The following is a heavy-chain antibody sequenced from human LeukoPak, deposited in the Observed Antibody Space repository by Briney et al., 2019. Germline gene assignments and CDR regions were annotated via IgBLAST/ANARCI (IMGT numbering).Heavy chain of an antibody. CDR2: ISYDGSNK. D-gene: IGHD6-13*01. Sequence: PGGSLRLSCAASGFTFSSYAMHWVRQAPGKGLEWVAVISYDGSNKYYADSVKGRFTISRDNSKNTLYLQMNSLRAEDTAVYYCARDLFISQQLVLAAFDIWGQGTMVTVSS. J-gene: IGHJ3*02. CDR1: GFTFSSYA. V-gene: IGHV3-30-3*01. CDR3: ARDLFISQQLVLAAFDI.